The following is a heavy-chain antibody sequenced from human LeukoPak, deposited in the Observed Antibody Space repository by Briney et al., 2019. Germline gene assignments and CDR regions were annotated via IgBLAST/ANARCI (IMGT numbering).Heavy chain of an antibody. V-gene: IGHV3-23*01. J-gene: IGHJ3*01. CDR3: AKHWSMGGSAFDS. CDR2: ITSSGST. Sequence: GGSLRLSCAASGFTFSSFGMSWVRQAPGKGLEWVSGITSSGSTYYADSVKGRFTISRDNSKNTLYLQMNSLRAEDTAVYYCAKHWSMGGSAFDSWGQGTMVTVSP. D-gene: IGHD2/OR15-2a*01. CDR1: GFTFSSFG.